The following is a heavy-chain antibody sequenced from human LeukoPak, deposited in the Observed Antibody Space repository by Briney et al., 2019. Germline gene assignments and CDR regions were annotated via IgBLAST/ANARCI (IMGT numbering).Heavy chain of an antibody. J-gene: IGHJ4*02. CDR3: ARASREWFGELEIDY. V-gene: IGHV3-11*04. Sequence: GGSLRLSCAASGFTFSDYYMSWLRQAPGKGLEWVSYISSSGSTIYYADSVKGRFTISRDNAKNSLYLQMNSLRAEDTAVYYCARASREWFGELEIDYWGQGTLVTVSS. CDR1: GFTFSDYY. CDR2: ISSSGSTI. D-gene: IGHD3-10*01.